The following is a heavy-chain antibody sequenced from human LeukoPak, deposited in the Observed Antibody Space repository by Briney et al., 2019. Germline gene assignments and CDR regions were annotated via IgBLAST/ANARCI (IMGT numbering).Heavy chain of an antibody. CDR1: GFTLGDYA. CDR3: TRGRSGTVTSA. CDR2: ISSKAYGGTA. D-gene: IGHD4-17*01. V-gene: IGHV3-49*03. J-gene: IGHJ4*02. Sequence: GGSLRPSCTASGFTLGDYAMLWFRQAPGKGREWVGFISSKAYGGTAEYAASVKGRFTISRDDSKSIAYLQMNSLKTEDTAVYFCTRGRSGTVTSAWGQGTLVTVSS.